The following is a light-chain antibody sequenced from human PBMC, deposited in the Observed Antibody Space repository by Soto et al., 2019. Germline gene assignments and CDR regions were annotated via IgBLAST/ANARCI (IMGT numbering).Light chain of an antibody. J-gene: IGKJ1*01. V-gene: IGKV1-5*03. CDR2: KAS. CDR3: QQYYGPWT. Sequence: DFQMTQSPSTLSASVEDRITMTCRANHNINNWLAWLQQKPGRAPKLLIYKASTLESGVPSRFSGRGSETEFTLTISSLQPDDFATYYWQQYYGPWTFGQGTKVEIK. CDR1: HNINNW.